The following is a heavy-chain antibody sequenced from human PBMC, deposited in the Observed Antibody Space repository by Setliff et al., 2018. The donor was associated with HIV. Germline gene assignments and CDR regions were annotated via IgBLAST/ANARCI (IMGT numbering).Heavy chain of an antibody. Sequence: AGGSLRLSCAASGFTFTNYYMSWIRQAPGKGLELLSYISVSGTDIKYADSVKGRFTISRDNAKNSLYLQMNSLRAKDTAVYYCATDPRRLSYWGQGTLVTVSS. CDR2: ISVSGTDI. V-gene: IGHV3-11*04. J-gene: IGHJ4*02. D-gene: IGHD2-21*01. CDR3: ATDPRRLSY. CDR1: GFTFTNYY.